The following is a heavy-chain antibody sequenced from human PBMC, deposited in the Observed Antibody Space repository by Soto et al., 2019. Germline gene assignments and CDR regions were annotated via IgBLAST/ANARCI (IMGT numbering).Heavy chain of an antibody. CDR3: AKRGSGSYFDY. CDR2: IRGSGGST. V-gene: IGHV3-23*01. CDR1: GFTFSSYA. J-gene: IGHJ4*02. D-gene: IGHD3-10*01. Sequence: EVQLLESGGGLVQPGGSLRLSCAASGFTFSSYAMSWVRQAPGKGLEWVAVIRGSGGSTYYADSVKGRFTISRDNSKNTLYMQMNSLRAEDTAVYYCAKRGSGSYFDYWGQGTLVTVSS.